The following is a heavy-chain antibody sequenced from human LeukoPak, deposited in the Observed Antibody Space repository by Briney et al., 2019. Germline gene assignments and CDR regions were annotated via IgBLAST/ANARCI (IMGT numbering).Heavy chain of an antibody. D-gene: IGHD4-17*01. CDR2: ISYDGSNK. CDR1: GFTFSSYA. CDR3: ARGDDYGDYVYMGYFDY. J-gene: IGHJ4*02. Sequence: GRSLRLSCAASGFTFSSYAMHWVRQAPGKRLEWVAVISYDGSNKYYADSVKGRFTISRDNAKNSLYLQMNSLRAEDTAVYYCARGDDYGDYVYMGYFDYWGQGTLVTVSS. V-gene: IGHV3-30-3*01.